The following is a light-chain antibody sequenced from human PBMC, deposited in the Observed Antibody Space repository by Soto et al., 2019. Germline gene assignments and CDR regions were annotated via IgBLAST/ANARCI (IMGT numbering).Light chain of an antibody. Sequence: IMLSQSPGIMCLSQWARANPHCRASQSVSSSYLAWYQQKPGQAPRLLIYAASRRATGIPDRFSGSGSGTDFTLTISRLEPEDFAVYYCQQYGSSPLTFGGGTKVDI. V-gene: IGKV3-20*01. CDR3: QQYGSSPLT. CDR1: QSVSSSY. CDR2: AAS. J-gene: IGKJ4*01.